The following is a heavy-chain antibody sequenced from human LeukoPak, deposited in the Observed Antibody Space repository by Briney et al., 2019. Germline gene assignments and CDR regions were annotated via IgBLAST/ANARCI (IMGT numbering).Heavy chain of an antibody. D-gene: IGHD4/OR15-4a*01. CDR2: IDSSGGNI. CDR3: ATYMQRGAFDY. V-gene: IGHV3-23*01. CDR1: GFTFNSYS. J-gene: IGHJ4*02. Sequence: PGGSLRLSCAASGFTFNSYSMKWVRQAPGKGLQWVAVIDSSGGNIHYTDSVEGRFTISRDNSKHTLYLQMTSLRADDTAVYYCATYMQRGAFDYWGQGTLVTVSS.